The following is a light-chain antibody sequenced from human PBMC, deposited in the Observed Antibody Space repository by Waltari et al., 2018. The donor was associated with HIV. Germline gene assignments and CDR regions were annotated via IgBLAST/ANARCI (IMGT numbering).Light chain of an antibody. Sequence: QSALTQPPSATGSPGQSLTICCPGTSPDVGLFNYVSWYHHHPGKAPQLMIYEVNKRPSGVPYRFSGSKSGNTASLTVSGLQAEDEADYYCSSYVGSNRVFGGGTKLTVL. J-gene: IGLJ3*02. CDR3: SSYVGSNRV. V-gene: IGLV2-8*01. CDR1: SPDVGLFNY. CDR2: EVN.